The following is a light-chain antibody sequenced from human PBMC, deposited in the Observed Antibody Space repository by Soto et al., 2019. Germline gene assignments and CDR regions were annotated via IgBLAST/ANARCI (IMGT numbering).Light chain of an antibody. J-gene: IGKJ5*01. Sequence: DIHITESPSTLSASVGDRVSITCRASQNVKRWLAWYQQKPGKAPKLLIYAASTLQSGVPSRFSGSGSGTDFTLTISSLQPEDFATYYCQQLNNYPLTFGQGTRLEIK. CDR2: AAS. CDR1: QNVKRW. V-gene: IGKV1-5*01. CDR3: QQLNNYPLT.